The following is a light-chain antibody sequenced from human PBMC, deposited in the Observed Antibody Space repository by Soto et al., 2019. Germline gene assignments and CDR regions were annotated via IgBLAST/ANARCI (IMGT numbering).Light chain of an antibody. CDR3: QQYHDWPPIT. V-gene: IGKV3-15*01. CDR1: QTVSDD. J-gene: IGKJ3*01. Sequence: EIVMTQSPATLFVSPGERATLSCRASQTVSDDLAWYQQKPGQAPRLLIYGASTRATDIPARFSGGVSGTEFTLPISSLQSEASSIYYCQQYHDWPPITFGPGTKVNI. CDR2: GAS.